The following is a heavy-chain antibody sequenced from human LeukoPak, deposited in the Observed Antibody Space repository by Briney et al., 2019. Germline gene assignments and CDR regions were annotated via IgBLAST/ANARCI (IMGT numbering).Heavy chain of an antibody. CDR3: ARQIGLTYSSSWYFDY. CDR1: GGSISSYY. J-gene: IGHJ4*02. V-gene: IGHV4-59*08. Sequence: SETLSLTCTVSGGSISSYYGSWIRQPPGKGLEWIGFIYYSGNTNYNPSLKSRVTISVDTSKNQFSLKLSSVTAADTAVYHCARQIGLTYSSSWYFDYWGQGNLVTVSS. D-gene: IGHD6-13*01. CDR2: IYYSGNT.